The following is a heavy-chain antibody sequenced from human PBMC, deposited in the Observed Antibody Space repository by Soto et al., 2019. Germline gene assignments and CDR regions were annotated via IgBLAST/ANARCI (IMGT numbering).Heavy chain of an antibody. CDR2: ISYDGSNK. D-gene: IGHD2-2*01. Sequence: QVQLVESGGGVVQPGRSLRLSCAASGFTFSSYAMHWVRQAPGKGLEWVAVISYDGSNKYYADSVKGRFTISRDNSKEELYLQMTSLRAEDTAVYYCARDHSVPAATRGFFDYWGQGTLVTVSS. CDR3: ARDHSVPAATRGFFDY. J-gene: IGHJ4*02. CDR1: GFTFSSYA. V-gene: IGHV3-30-3*01.